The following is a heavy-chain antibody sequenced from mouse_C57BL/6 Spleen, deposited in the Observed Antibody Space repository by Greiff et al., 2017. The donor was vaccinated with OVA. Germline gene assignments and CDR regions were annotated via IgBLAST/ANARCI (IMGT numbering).Heavy chain of an antibody. CDR2: IFPGSGST. D-gene: IGHD1-1*01. Sequence: QVHVKQSGPELVKPGASVKISCKASGYTFTDYYINWVKQRPGQGLAWIGWIFPGSGSTYYNEKFKGKATLPVDKSSSTAYMLLSSLTSEDSAVYFCARPYYYGSSYDYYAMDYWGQGTSVTVSS. CDR3: ARPYYYGSSYDYYAMDY. CDR1: GYTFTDYY. J-gene: IGHJ4*01. V-gene: IGHV1-75*01.